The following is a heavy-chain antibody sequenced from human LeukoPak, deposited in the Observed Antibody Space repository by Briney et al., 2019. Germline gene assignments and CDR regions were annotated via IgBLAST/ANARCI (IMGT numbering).Heavy chain of an antibody. D-gene: IGHD4-23*01. J-gene: IGHJ4*02. CDR3: ARDNYGGNLDY. CDR1: GFTVSSTY. Sequence: PGGSLRLSCAASGFTVSSTYMNWVRQAPGKGLEWVSVIYTGGSTYYADSVKGRFTISRDNPKNTLYLQMNSLRAEDTAVYYCARDNYGGNLDYWGQGTLVTVSS. V-gene: IGHV3-53*01. CDR2: IYTGGST.